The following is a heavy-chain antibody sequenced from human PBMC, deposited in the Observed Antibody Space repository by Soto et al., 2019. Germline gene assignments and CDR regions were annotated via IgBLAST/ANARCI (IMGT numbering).Heavy chain of an antibody. D-gene: IGHD2-2*01. CDR3: ARGWGEDIVVVPAAEDYYYGMDV. Sequence: SETLSLTCAVYGGSFSGYYWSWIRQPPGKGLEWIGEINHSGSTNYNPSLKSRVTISVDTSKNQFSLKLSSETAADTAVYYCARGWGEDIVVVPAAEDYYYGMDVWGQGTTVT. CDR2: INHSGST. CDR1: GGSFSGYY. J-gene: IGHJ6*02. V-gene: IGHV4-34*01.